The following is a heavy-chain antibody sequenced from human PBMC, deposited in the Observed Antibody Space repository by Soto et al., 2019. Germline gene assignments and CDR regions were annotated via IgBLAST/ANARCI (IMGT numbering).Heavy chain of an antibody. CDR1: GFIFSNYA. CDR3: AKDSRAFCGGDCSKDY. J-gene: IGHJ4*02. Sequence: SGGSLRLSYAASGFIFSNYAMTWVRQGPGRGLEWVSTTSFSGGRTYYADSVKGRFTISRDNSNNTLFLQMSSLRAEDTAIYYCAKDSRAFCGGDCSKDYWGQGTLVTVSS. V-gene: IGHV3-23*01. CDR2: TSFSGGRT. D-gene: IGHD2-21*02.